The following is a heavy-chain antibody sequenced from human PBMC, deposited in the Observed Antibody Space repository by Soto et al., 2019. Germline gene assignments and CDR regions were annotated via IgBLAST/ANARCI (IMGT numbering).Heavy chain of an antibody. CDR3: ARSYSSGWEFDY. V-gene: IGHV3-11*01. CDR1: GFTFINYY. CDR2: ISSTGRTI. J-gene: IGHJ4*02. D-gene: IGHD6-19*01. Sequence: GSLRLSCGASGFTFINYYISFIRQAPGKGLEWVSYISSTGRTIYYADSVKGRFTVSRDNAQNSLSLKLNSLRVEDTAVYYCARSYSSGWEFDYWGQGTQVTVSS.